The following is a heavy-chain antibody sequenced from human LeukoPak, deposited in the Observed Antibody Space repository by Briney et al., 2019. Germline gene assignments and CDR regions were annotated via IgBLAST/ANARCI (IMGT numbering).Heavy chain of an antibody. J-gene: IGHJ4*02. CDR3: ARGGWELPYVFDY. CDR1: GFTFSSYW. D-gene: IGHD1-26*01. Sequence: GGSLRFACAASGFTFSSYWMHWVRQAPGKGLVWVSRINSDGSSTSYADSVKGRFTISRDNAKNTLYLQMNSLRAEDTAVYYCARGGWELPYVFDYWGQGTLVTVSS. V-gene: IGHV3-74*01. CDR2: INSDGSST.